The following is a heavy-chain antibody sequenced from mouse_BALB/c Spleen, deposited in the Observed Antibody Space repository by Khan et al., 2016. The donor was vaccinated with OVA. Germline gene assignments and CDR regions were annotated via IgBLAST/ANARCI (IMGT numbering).Heavy chain of an antibody. D-gene: IGHD2-12*01. CDR1: GYSITSGYG. Sequence: EVQLQESGPGLVKPSQSLSLTCTVTGYSITSGYGWNWIRQFPGNKLEWMGYISYSGSTNYNPSRKSRTSTTRDTSKNQFFRQLNSVTTEDTATYYCARTTRIKYWGQGTTLTVSS. V-gene: IGHV3-2*02. J-gene: IGHJ2*01. CDR2: ISYSGST. CDR3: ARTTRIKY.